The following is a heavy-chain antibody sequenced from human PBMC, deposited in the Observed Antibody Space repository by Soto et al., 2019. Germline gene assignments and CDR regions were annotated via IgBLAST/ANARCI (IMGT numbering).Heavy chain of an antibody. D-gene: IGHD5-18*01. CDR1: VCSLSSYT. V-gene: IGHV1-3*04. Sequence: SVNFTCNASVCSLSSYTIHLVRQTPGQRLEWMGWVNTANGRTTYSDKFQGRLNITRDTSASTTYMELSSLSFEDTAVYYCARGGLSTPMVRVCHGWGQGTPVIVSS. J-gene: IGHJ4*02. CDR2: VNTANGRT. CDR3: ARGGLSTPMVRVCHG.